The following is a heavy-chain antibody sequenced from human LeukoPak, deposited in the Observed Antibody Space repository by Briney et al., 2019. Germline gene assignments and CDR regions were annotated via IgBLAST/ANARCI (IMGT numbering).Heavy chain of an antibody. Sequence: GGSLRLSCAASGFSLSDYGISWARQAPGKGLEWISYITTNSAKFYADSVRGRIAISRDNDKNSVYLQMNSLRDEDTAVYYCTRGRYQFLGPNDSWGQGALVTVSS. J-gene: IGHJ4*02. CDR1: GFSLSDYG. D-gene: IGHD2-2*01. CDR3: TRGRYQFLGPNDS. CDR2: ITTNSAK. V-gene: IGHV3-48*02.